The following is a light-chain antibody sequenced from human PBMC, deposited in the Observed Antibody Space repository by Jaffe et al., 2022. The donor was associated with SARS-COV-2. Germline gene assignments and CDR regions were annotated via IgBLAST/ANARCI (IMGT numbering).Light chain of an antibody. CDR2: EVT. CDR3: SSYATSIIL. Sequence: QSALTQPPSASGSPGQSVTISCTGTSSDVGGNSYVSWYQQHPGKAPKLMIYEVTKRPSGVPDRFSGSRSGNTASLTVSGLQADDEADYYCSSYATSIILFGTGTKVTVL. V-gene: IGLV2-8*01. J-gene: IGLJ1*01. CDR1: SSDVGGNSY.